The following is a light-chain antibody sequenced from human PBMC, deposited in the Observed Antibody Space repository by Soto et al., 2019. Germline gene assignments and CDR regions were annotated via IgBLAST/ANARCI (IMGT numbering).Light chain of an antibody. CDR1: QTVKTY. CDR2: ASS. J-gene: IGKJ1*01. V-gene: IGKV1-39*01. CDR3: QQNSTTPGT. Sequence: DVQMTQSPSSLSASVGDSVTITCRSSQTVKTYLNWYQHKPGKAPQLLIYASSRLQTGVASRFSGSGSGTYFSLTISSLQPEDFETYYCQQNSTTPGTFGQGTKVEIK.